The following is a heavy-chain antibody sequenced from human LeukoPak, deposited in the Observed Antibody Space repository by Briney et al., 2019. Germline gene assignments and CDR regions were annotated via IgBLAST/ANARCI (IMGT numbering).Heavy chain of an antibody. D-gene: IGHD6-25*01. Sequence: GGSLRLSCTASGFTFGDYAMSWVRQAPGKGLEWVGYIRSRAYGGAAEYAASVKGRFTITRDDSKSIAYLQMSNLNTEDTAVYYCAASSGFDYWGQGTLVTVSS. CDR2: IRSRAYGGAA. CDR3: AASSGFDY. J-gene: IGHJ4*02. V-gene: IGHV3-49*04. CDR1: GFTFGDYA.